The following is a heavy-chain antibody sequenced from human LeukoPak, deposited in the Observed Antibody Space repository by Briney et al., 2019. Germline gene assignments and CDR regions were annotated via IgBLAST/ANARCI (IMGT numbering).Heavy chain of an antibody. Sequence: PSETLSLTCAVYGGSFSGYYWSWIRQPPGKGLEWIGEINHSGSTNYNPSLKSRVTISVDTSKNQFSLKLSSVTAADTAVYYCARRRGGSGSYYKSAAFDIWGQGTMVTVSS. J-gene: IGHJ3*02. CDR1: GGSFSGYY. CDR2: INHSGST. V-gene: IGHV4-34*01. D-gene: IGHD3-10*01. CDR3: ARRRGGSGSYYKSAAFDI.